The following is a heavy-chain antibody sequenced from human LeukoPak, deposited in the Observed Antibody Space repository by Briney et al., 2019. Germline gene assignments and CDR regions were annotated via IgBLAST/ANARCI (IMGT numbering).Heavy chain of an antibody. CDR3: ASITMVRGVIYFDY. Sequence: PSETLSLTCTVSGGSISSYYWSWIRQPPGKGLEWIGYIYYRGSTNYNPSLKSRVTISVDTSKNQFSLKLSSVTAADTAVYYCASITMVRGVIYFDYWGQGTLVTVSS. V-gene: IGHV4-59*01. D-gene: IGHD3-10*01. CDR1: GGSISSYY. J-gene: IGHJ4*02. CDR2: IYYRGST.